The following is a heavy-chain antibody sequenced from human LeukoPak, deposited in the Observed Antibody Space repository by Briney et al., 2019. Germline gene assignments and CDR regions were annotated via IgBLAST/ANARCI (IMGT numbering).Heavy chain of an antibody. CDR1: GFTFSSYA. CDR3: ARGYCSSTSCYVHGMDV. CDR2: ISGSGGST. D-gene: IGHD2-2*01. Sequence: GGSLRLSCAASGFTFSSYAMSWVRQAPGEGMEWVSAISGSGGSTYYADSVKGRFTISRDNSKNTLYLQMNSLRAEDTAVYYCARGYCSSTSCYVHGMDVWGQGTTVTVSS. V-gene: IGHV3-23*01. J-gene: IGHJ6*02.